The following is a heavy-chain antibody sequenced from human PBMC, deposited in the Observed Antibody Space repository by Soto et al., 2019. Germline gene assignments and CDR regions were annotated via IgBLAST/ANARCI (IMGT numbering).Heavy chain of an antibody. V-gene: IGHV1-3*01. J-gene: IGHJ6*02. CDR2: INAGNGNT. Sequence: ASVKVSCKASGYTFTSYAMHCVRQAPGQRLEWMGWINAGNGNTKYSQKFQGRVTITRDTSASTAYMELSSLRSEDTAVYYCARDQYLYGDYTTYYYYYGMDVWGQGTTVTVSS. CDR1: GYTFTSYA. CDR3: ARDQYLYGDYTTYYYYYGMDV. D-gene: IGHD4-17*01.